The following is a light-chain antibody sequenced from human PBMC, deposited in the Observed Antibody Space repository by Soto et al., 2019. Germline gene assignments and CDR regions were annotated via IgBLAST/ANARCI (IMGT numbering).Light chain of an antibody. Sequence: QSALTQPASVSGSPGQSVTISCTGSSSDFGSYKFVSWYRHHPGKVPKVIIYETSKPPSGVSDRFSGSKSGNTASLTISGLQAEDEADYYCFSFTSTNTHVFGSGTKLTVL. CDR2: ETS. CDR1: SSDFGSYKF. V-gene: IGLV2-23*01. J-gene: IGLJ1*01. CDR3: FSFTSTNTHV.